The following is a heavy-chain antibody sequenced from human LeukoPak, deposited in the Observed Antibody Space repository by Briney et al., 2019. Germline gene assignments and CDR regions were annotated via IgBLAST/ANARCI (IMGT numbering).Heavy chain of an antibody. J-gene: IGHJ6*02. CDR2: IYYSGST. CDR1: GGSISSYY. Sequence: SETLSLTCTVSGGSISSYYWSWIRQPPGKGLEWIGYIYYSGSTNYNPSLKSRVTISVDTSKNQLSLKLSSVTAADTAVYYCARDRFEVVVAATQGYYYYYGMDVWGQGTTVTVSS. CDR3: ARDRFEVVVAATQGYYYYYGMDV. D-gene: IGHD2-15*01. V-gene: IGHV4-59*01.